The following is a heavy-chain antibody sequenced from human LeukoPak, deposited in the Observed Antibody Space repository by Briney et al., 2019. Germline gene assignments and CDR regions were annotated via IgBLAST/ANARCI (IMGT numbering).Heavy chain of an antibody. Sequence: PGGSLRLSWAASGFTFDDYGMSWVRQAPGKGLEWVSGINWNGGSTGYADSVKGRFTISRDNAKNSLYLQMNSLRAEDTALYYCAVTTVTTFFVPSDYWGQGTLVTVSS. CDR3: AVTTVTTFFVPSDY. D-gene: IGHD4-17*01. CDR1: GFTFDDYG. CDR2: INWNGGST. J-gene: IGHJ4*02. V-gene: IGHV3-20*04.